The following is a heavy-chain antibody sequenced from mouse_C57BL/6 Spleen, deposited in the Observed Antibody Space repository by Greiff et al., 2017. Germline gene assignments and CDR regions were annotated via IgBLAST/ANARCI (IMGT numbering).Heavy chain of an antibody. CDR1: GYTFTSYW. V-gene: IGHV1-69*01. J-gene: IGHJ4*01. CDR3: ARDYLYAMDY. CDR2: IDPSDSYT. D-gene: IGHD1-1*02. Sequence: VQLQQSGAELVMPGASVKLSCKASGYTFTSYWMHWVKQRPGQGLEWIGEIDPSDSYTNYNQKFKGKSTLTVDKSSSTAYMQLSSLTSEDCAVYYCARDYLYAMDYWGQGTSVTVSS.